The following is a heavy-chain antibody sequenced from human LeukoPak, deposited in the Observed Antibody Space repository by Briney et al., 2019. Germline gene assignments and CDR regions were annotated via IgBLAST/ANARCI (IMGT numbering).Heavy chain of an antibody. D-gene: IGHD3-10*01. J-gene: IGHJ4*02. CDR3: ARGGIRFIDY. V-gene: IGHV3-74*01. Sequence: GGSLRLSCAASGFTFSSYWMYWVRQDAGKGLVWVSRINSDGSSTNYADSVKGRLTFSRDNAKNTLFLQMNSLRAEGTAVYYCARGGIRFIDYWGQGTLVTVSS. CDR2: INSDGSST. CDR1: GFTFSSYW.